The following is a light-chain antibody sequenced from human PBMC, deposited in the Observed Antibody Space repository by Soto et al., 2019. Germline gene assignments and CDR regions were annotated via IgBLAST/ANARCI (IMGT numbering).Light chain of an antibody. V-gene: IGKV3-20*01. CDR1: QSVSNNY. J-gene: IGKJ1*01. CDR2: GAS. CDR3: QQYGSSGT. Sequence: DIVLTQYPGTLSVSPGERATLSCRASQSVSNNYLAWYQPKPGQAPRLPIYGASNRATGIPDRFSGSGSGTDFTLTISRLDPEDFAVYYCQQYGSSGTFGQGTKVDIK.